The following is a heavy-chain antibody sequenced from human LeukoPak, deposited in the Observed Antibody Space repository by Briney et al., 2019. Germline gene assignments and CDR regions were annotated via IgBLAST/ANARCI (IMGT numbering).Heavy chain of an antibody. CDR1: GFTFSSYA. D-gene: IGHD2-21*02. J-gene: IGHJ2*01. V-gene: IGHV3-30*04. Sequence: GGSLRLSCAASGFTFSSYAMHWVRQAPGKGLEWVAVISYDGSNKYYADSVKGRFTISRDNSKNTLYLQMNSLRAEDTAVYYCARDPLIVVVTATSLGYFDLWGRGTLVTVSS. CDR3: ARDPLIVVVTATSLGYFDL. CDR2: ISYDGSNK.